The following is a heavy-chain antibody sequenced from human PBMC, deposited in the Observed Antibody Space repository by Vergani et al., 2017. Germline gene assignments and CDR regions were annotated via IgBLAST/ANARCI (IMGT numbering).Heavy chain of an antibody. D-gene: IGHD1-26*01. CDR3: ARPIVRASDAFDV. CDR2: IYYSGST. CDR1: GGSISSYY. Sequence: QVQLQESGPGLVKPSETLSLTCTVSGGSISSYYWSWIRQPPGKGLEWIGYIYYSGSTNYNPSLKSRVTISVDTSKNQFSLKLSSVTAADTAVYYCARPIVRASDAFDVWGQGTMVTVSS. J-gene: IGHJ3*01. V-gene: IGHV4-59*08.